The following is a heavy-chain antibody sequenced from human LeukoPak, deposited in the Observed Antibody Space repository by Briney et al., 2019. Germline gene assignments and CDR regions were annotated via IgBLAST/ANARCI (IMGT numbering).Heavy chain of an antibody. CDR3: ARTGGRGYSDY. D-gene: IGHD5-12*01. V-gene: IGHV3-21*01. Sequence: GGSLRLSCVASGLEFDGYTFNWVRQAPGEELEWVSSISSSSSYMYYADSVKGRSTISRDNAKNSLFLQMDSLRAEDTAVYYCARTGGRGYSDYWGQGTLVTVSS. CDR2: ISSSSSYM. J-gene: IGHJ4*02. CDR1: GLEFDGYT.